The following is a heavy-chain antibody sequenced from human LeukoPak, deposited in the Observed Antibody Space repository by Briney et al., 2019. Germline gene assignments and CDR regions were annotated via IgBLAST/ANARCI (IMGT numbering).Heavy chain of an antibody. CDR3: AKDRTYCSSSNCYGTYYFDS. CDR2: ISGTGTST. Sequence: PGGSLRLSCAASQFSFSSYVMSWVRQAPGKGLEWVSAISGTGTSTYYAHSVKGRFTISRDNSKNTLYLQMNSLRAKDTAVYFCAKDRTYCSSSNCYGTYYFDSWGQGTLVTVSS. V-gene: IGHV3-23*01. J-gene: IGHJ4*02. D-gene: IGHD2-2*01. CDR1: QFSFSSYV.